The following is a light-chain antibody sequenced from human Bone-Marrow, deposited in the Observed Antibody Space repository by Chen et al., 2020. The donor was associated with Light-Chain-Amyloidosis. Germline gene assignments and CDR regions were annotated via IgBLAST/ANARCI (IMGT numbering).Light chain of an antibody. J-gene: IGLJ1*01. V-gene: IGLV1-44*01. CDR3: AAWDDSLNGYV. CDR2: SNN. CDR1: SSNIGSNT. Sequence: QSVLTQPPSASGTPGQRVTISCSGSSSNIGSNTVNWYQQLPGTAPKLIIYSNNQRPSGVPDRCSGSKSGTSASLAISGLQSEDEADYYCAAWDDSLNGYVFGTGTKVTVL.